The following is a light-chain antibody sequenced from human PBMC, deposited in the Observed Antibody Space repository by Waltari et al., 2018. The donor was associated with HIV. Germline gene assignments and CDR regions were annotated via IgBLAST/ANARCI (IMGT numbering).Light chain of an antibody. J-gene: IGLJ1*01. Sequence: QSALTQPASVSGSPGQSLTISCTGTSDDVGGYTYVSWYQHHPGKAPKVIIYDITKRPSGISEPFSGAKSGNTASLTISGLQAEDEADYYCNSYTSSNTCVFGTGTKVTVL. CDR2: DIT. CDR3: NSYTSSNTCV. V-gene: IGLV2-14*03. CDR1: SDDVGGYTY.